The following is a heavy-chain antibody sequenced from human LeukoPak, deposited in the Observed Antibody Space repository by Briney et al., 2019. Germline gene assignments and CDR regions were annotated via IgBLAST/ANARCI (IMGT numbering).Heavy chain of an antibody. J-gene: IGHJ4*02. Sequence: GGSLRLSCAASGFAFNTFWMSWVRQAPGKGLEWVSSISSSSSYIYYADSVKGRFTISRDNAKNSLYLQMNSLRAEDTAVYYCARDLNYYDSSGYRSLGYWGQGTLVTVSS. CDR2: ISSSSSYI. V-gene: IGHV3-21*01. CDR1: GFAFNTFW. D-gene: IGHD3-22*01. CDR3: ARDLNYYDSSGYRSLGY.